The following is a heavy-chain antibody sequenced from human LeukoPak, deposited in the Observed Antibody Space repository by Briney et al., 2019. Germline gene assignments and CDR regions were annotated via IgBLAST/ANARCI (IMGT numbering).Heavy chain of an antibody. V-gene: IGHV3-9*01. J-gene: IGHJ6*02. CDR2: ISWNSGSI. D-gene: IGHD2-2*01. Sequence: PGGSLRLSCAASGFTFDDYAMHWVRQAPGKGLEWVSGISWNSGSIGYADSVKGRFTISRDNAKNSLYLQMNSLRAEDTALYYCAKDIGSGKAVVVPAVQHKIHYYYYGMDVWGQGTTVTVSS. CDR3: AKDIGSGKAVVVPAVQHKIHYYYYGMDV. CDR1: GFTFDDYA.